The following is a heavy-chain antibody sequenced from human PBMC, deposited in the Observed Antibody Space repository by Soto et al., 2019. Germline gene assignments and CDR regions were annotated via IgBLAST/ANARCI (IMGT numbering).Heavy chain of an antibody. CDR1: GGSISSGGYY. V-gene: IGHV4-31*03. CDR2: IYYSGST. J-gene: IGHJ5*02. Sequence: SETLSLTCTVSGGSISSGGYYWSWIRQHPGKGLEWIGYIYYSGSTYYNPSLKSRVTISVDTSKNQFSLKLSSVTAADTAVYYCARGGSMDWFDPWGQGTLVTVS. CDR3: ARGGSMDWFDP.